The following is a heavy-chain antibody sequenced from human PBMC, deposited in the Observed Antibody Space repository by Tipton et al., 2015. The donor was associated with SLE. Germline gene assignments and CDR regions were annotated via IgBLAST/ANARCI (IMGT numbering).Heavy chain of an antibody. CDR3: ARSRDGYNGDF. CDR2: INPNSGVT. D-gene: IGHD5-24*01. J-gene: IGHJ4*02. CDR1: GYSFTAYY. Sequence: QVQLVQSGAEVKKPGGSVKVSCKVSGYSFTAYYMHWVRQAPGQGLEWMGRINPNSGVTNYAQKFQGRVTMTTDTSISTAYMELSRLRYDDTAVYYCARSRDGYNGDFWGQGTLVTVSS. V-gene: IGHV1-2*06.